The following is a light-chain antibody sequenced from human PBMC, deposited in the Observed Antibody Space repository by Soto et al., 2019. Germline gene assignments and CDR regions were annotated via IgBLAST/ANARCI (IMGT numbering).Light chain of an antibody. CDR2: EVS. Sequence: QSALTQPPSVSGSPGQSVTISCTGTSSDVGTYNRVSWYQQPPGTAPKLMISEVSNRPSGVPDRFSGSKSGNTASLTISGLQAEDEADYYSSLNTTSSTLLFGGGTKLTGL. CDR3: SLNTTSSTLL. V-gene: IGLV2-18*01. J-gene: IGLJ2*01. CDR1: SSDVGTYNR.